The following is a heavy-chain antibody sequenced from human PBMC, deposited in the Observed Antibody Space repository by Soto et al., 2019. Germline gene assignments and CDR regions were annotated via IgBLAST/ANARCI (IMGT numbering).Heavy chain of an antibody. CDR1: GFNFNSYT. CDR2: ISSSGYI. CDR3: AKAVVVVAADWFDP. Sequence: GGSLRLSCAASGFNFNSYTINWVRQAPGKRLEWLSSISSSGYIFSTDSVRGRFTISRDNSKNTLYLQMNSLRAEDTAVYYCAKAVVVVAADWFDPWGQGTLVTVSS. D-gene: IGHD2-15*01. J-gene: IGHJ5*02. V-gene: IGHV3-21*04.